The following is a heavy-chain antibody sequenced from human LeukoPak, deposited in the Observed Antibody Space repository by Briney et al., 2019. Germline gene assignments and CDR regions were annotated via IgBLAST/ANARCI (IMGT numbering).Heavy chain of an antibody. J-gene: IGHJ3*02. CDR2: INHSGST. Sequence: SETLSLTCAVYGGSFSGYYWSWIRQPPGKGLEWIGEINHSGSTNYNPSLKSRVTISVDTSKNQFSLKLSSVTAADTAVYYCARDRASYFSGQQRDAFDIWGQGTMVTVSS. CDR3: ARDRASYFSGQQRDAFDI. CDR1: GGSFSGYY. D-gene: IGHD3-3*01. V-gene: IGHV4-34*01.